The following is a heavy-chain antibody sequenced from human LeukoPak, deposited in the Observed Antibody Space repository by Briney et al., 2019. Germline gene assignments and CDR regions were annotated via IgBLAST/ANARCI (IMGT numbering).Heavy chain of an antibody. CDR1: GFTFSSYA. CDR3: ARGGPTVTIRKDYYYGMDV. V-gene: IGHV3-23*01. J-gene: IGHJ6*02. CDR2: ISGSGGST. D-gene: IGHD4-11*01. Sequence: PGGSLRLSCAASGFTFSSYAMSWVRQAPGKGLEWVSAISGSGGSTYYADSVKGRFIISRDNSKNTLYVQMNSLRVEDTAVYYCARGGPTVTIRKDYYYGMDVWGQGTTVTVSS.